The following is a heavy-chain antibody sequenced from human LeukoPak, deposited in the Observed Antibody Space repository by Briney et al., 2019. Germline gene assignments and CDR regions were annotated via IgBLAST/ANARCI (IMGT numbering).Heavy chain of an antibody. CDR2: IYYSGST. CDR1: GGSISSGGYY. J-gene: IGHJ4*02. V-gene: IGHV4-31*03. CDR3: ASCRKRGAGTFDY. Sequence: PSETLSLTCTVSGGSISSGGYYWSWIRQHPGKGLEWIGYIYYSGSTYYNPSLKSRVTISVDTSKNQFSLKLSSATAADTAVYHCASCRKRGAGTFDYWGQGTLVTVSS. D-gene: IGHD1-1*01.